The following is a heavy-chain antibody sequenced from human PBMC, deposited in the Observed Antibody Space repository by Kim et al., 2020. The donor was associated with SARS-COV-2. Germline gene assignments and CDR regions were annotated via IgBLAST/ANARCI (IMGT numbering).Heavy chain of an antibody. CDR1: GFPFIDAW. CDR2: IKSKAGGGTI. J-gene: IGHJ6*02. D-gene: IGHD1-1*01. Sequence: GGSLRLSCATSGFPFIDAWMSWVRQAPGNGLEWVGRIKSKAGGGTIDYAAPVRGRFTISRDDSKDTAYLQMNTLKTEDTAVYYCAWEQNFFYGKDVWGQGTTVTVSS. V-gene: IGHV3-15*01. CDR3: AWEQNFFYGKDV.